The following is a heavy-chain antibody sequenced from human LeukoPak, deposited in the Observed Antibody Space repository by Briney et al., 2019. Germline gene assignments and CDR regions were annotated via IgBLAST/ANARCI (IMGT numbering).Heavy chain of an antibody. CDR1: GGSFSGYY. Sequence: PSETLSLTCAVYGGSFSGYYWSWIRQPPGKGLEWIGEINHSGSTNYNPSLKSRVTISVDTSKNQFSLKLSPVTAADTAVYYCARLPRSRVLRYFDWLSAINDYWGQGTLVTVSS. CDR3: ARLPRSRVLRYFDWLSAINDY. J-gene: IGHJ4*02. V-gene: IGHV4-34*01. CDR2: INHSGST. D-gene: IGHD3-9*01.